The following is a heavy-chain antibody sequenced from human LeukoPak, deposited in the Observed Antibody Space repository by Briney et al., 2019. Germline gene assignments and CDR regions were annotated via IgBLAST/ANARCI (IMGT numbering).Heavy chain of an antibody. CDR1: GFTFSSYA. V-gene: IGHV3-23*01. D-gene: IGHD6-13*01. CDR2: ISGSGGST. Sequence: PGGSLRLSCAASGFTFSSYAMSWVRQAPGKGLEWVSAISGSGGSTYYADSVKGRFTISRDNSKNTQYLQMNSLRAEDTAVYYCAKGTAAAGTGYFDYWGQGTLVTVSS. J-gene: IGHJ4*02. CDR3: AKGTAAAGTGYFDY.